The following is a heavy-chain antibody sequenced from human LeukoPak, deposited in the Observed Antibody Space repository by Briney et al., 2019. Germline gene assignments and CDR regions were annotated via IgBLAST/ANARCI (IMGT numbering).Heavy chain of an antibody. CDR2: ITSSSSSI. Sequence: GGSLRLSCAASGFTFSSYTMNWVRQAPGKGLEWVSCITSSSSSIYYADSVKGRFTISRDDGKNSLYLQMNSLRAEDTAVYYCARAGYWGQGTLVTVSS. CDR3: ARAGY. J-gene: IGHJ4*02. CDR1: GFTFSSYT. V-gene: IGHV3-21*04.